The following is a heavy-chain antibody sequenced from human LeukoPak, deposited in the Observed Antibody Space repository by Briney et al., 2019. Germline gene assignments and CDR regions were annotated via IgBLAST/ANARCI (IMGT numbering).Heavy chain of an antibody. V-gene: IGHV3-48*03. CDR1: GFTFSSYE. CDR3: ARQLGYCSGGSCYQSGMDV. Sequence: GGSLRLSCAASGFTFSSYEMNWIRQALGKGLGRVSYINTIGSTIYYADSVNGRFTISRDNAKNSLYLQMNSLRAEDTAVYYCARQLGYCSGGSCYQSGMDVWGKGTTVTVSS. D-gene: IGHD2-15*01. CDR2: INTIGSTI. J-gene: IGHJ6*04.